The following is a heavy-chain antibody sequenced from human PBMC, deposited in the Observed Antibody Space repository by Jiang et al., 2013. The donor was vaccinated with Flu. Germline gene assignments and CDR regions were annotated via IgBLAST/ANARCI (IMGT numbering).Heavy chain of an antibody. Sequence: PSLKSRVTISVDTSKNQFSLKLSSVTAADTAVYYCATRHTTGGYDYWGQGTLVTVSS. D-gene: IGHD1-14*01. V-gene: IGHV4-39*07. CDR3: ATRHTTGGYDY. J-gene: IGHJ4*02.